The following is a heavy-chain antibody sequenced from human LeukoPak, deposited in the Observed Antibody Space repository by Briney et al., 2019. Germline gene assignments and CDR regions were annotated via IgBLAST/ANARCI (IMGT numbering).Heavy chain of an antibody. V-gene: IGHV2-70*04. CDR3: ARNVGYGFYFDY. Sequence: SGPALVKPTQTLTLTCTFSGFSLSTSGMRVSWNRQPPGKALEWLARIDWDDDKFYSTSLKTRLTISKDTSKNQVVLTMTNMDPVDTATYYCARNVGYGFYFDYWGQGTLVTVSS. CDR1: GFSLSTSGMR. CDR2: IDWDDDK. J-gene: IGHJ4*02. D-gene: IGHD3-16*01.